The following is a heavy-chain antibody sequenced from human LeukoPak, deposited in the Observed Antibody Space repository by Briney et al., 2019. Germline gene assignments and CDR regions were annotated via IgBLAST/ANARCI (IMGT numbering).Heavy chain of an antibody. CDR3: ARDRGYDPHYYFDY. Sequence: GGSLRLSCAASGFTFITFGMHWVRQAPGKGLEWVALIWYDGNKKYFEDSVKGRFTISRDNSKNTLYLQMNSLRAEDTAVYYCARDRGYDPHYYFDYWGQGTLVTVSS. J-gene: IGHJ4*02. CDR1: GFTFITFG. V-gene: IGHV3-33*01. CDR2: IWYDGNKK. D-gene: IGHD5-12*01.